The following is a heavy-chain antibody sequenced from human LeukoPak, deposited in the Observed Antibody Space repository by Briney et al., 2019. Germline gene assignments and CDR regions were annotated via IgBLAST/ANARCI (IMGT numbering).Heavy chain of an antibody. CDR2: IYPGDSDT. Sequence: GESLKISCKGSGYSFTSYWIGWVRQMPGKGLEWMGIIYPGDSDTRYSPSFQGQVTISADKSISTAYLQWSSLKASDTAMYYCATPGRYYYDSSGYDDYYYYGMDVWGQGTTVTVSS. J-gene: IGHJ6*02. V-gene: IGHV5-51*01. CDR1: GYSFTSYW. CDR3: ATPGRYYYDSSGYDDYYYYGMDV. D-gene: IGHD3-22*01.